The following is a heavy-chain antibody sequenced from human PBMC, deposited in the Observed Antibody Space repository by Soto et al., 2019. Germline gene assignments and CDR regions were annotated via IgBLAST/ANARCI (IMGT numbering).Heavy chain of an antibody. D-gene: IGHD6-13*01. V-gene: IGHV1-18*04. CDR3: ARSSGEDGQQLGRAYGY. CDR1: GYTFTSYG. J-gene: IGHJ4*02. Sequence: QVQLVQSGAEVKKPGASVKVSCKASGYTFTSYGISWVRQAPGQGHEWMGWISAYNGNTNYAQKLQGRVTMTTYTSTGTAYMELRSLRSDDTAVYYCARSSGEDGQQLGRAYGYWGQGTLVTVSS. CDR2: ISAYNGNT.